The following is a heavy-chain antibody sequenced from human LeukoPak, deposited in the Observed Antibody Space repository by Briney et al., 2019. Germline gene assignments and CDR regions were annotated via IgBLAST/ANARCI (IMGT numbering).Heavy chain of an antibody. CDR3: ARDFRIKYQLLDYYYGMDV. D-gene: IGHD2-2*01. CDR1: GGSISSYY. J-gene: IGHJ6*02. Sequence: SETLSLTCTVSGGSISSYYWSWIRQPPGKGLEWIGYIYYSGSTNYNPSLKSRVTISVDTSKDQFSLKLSSVTAADTAVYYCARDFRIKYQLLDYYYGMDVWGQGTTVTVSS. CDR2: IYYSGST. V-gene: IGHV4-59*01.